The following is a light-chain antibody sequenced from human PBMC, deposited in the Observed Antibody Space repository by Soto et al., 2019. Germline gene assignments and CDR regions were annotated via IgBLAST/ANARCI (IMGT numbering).Light chain of an antibody. V-gene: IGKV2-30*01. Sequence: EVVMTQSPLSLPVTLGQPASIFCRSSQSLLYSDGKTFLTWFHQRPGQAPRRLIYEVSNRDSGVPERLSGSGSGTDFTLKISRVEAEDVGVYYCMQGTHWPLTFGGGTKVEIK. J-gene: IGKJ4*01. CDR3: MQGTHWPLT. CDR2: EVS. CDR1: QSLLYSDGKTF.